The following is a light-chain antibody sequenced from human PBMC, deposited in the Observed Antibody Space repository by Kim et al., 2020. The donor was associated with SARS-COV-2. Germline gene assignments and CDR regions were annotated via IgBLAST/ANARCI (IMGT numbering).Light chain of an antibody. J-gene: IGLJ1*01. Sequence: SSELTQDPAVSVALGQTVRITCQGDSLRSYYASCYQQKPGQAPLLVIYGKNNRPSGIPDRFSGSSSGNTASLTITGAQAEEEADYYCNFRDNIGNHLLYV. CDR2: GKN. CDR1: SLRSYY. V-gene: IGLV3-19*01. CDR3: NFRDNIGNHLLYV.